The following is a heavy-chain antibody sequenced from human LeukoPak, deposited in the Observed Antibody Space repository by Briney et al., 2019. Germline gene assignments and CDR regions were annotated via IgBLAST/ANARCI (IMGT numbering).Heavy chain of an antibody. D-gene: IGHD3-10*02. CDR2: IKQDGSEK. V-gene: IGHV3-7*01. Sequence: GSLRLFGAASGFTFSSYWMSWVRQAPGKGLEWVANIKQDGSEKYYVDSVKGRFTISRDNAKNSLYLQMNSLRAEDTAVYYCAELGITMIGGVWGKGTTVTISS. CDR1: GFTFSSYW. J-gene: IGHJ6*04. CDR3: AELGITMIGGV.